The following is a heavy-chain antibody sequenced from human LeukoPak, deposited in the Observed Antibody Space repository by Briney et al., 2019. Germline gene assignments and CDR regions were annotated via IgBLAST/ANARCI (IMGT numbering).Heavy chain of an antibody. D-gene: IGHD6-13*01. V-gene: IGHV4-34*01. J-gene: IGHJ4*02. CDR2: INHSGST. CDR1: GGSFSGYY. Sequence: SETLSLTCAVYGGSFSGYYWSWIRQPPGKGLEWIGEINHSGSTSYNPSLKSRVTISVDTSKNQFSLKLSSVTAADTAVYYCARQSIAAAFGYWGKGTLVTVSS. CDR3: ARQSIAAAFGY.